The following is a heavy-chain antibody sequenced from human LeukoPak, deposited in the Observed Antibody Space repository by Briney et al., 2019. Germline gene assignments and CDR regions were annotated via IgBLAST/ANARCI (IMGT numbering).Heavy chain of an antibody. Sequence: GGSLRLSCAASGVTFSSYGMSWLRQAPGKGLEWVSAISGSGGSTYYADSVKGRFTISRDNSKNTLYLQMNSLRAEDTAVYYCAKDLYPSHLRIVGASLLDYWGQGTLVTVSS. J-gene: IGHJ4*02. D-gene: IGHD1-26*01. CDR2: ISGSGGST. V-gene: IGHV3-23*01. CDR1: GVTFSSYG. CDR3: AKDLYPSHLRIVGASLLDY.